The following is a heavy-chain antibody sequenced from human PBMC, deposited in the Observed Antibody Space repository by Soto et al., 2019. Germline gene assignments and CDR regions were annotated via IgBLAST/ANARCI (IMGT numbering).Heavy chain of an antibody. J-gene: IGHJ2*01. Sequence: QVHVQQWVAGLLKPSETLSLTCAVYGGSFSGSYWSWIRQLPGKGLEWVGEINQSGNTNYNPSLKSRVTISVERSKSQFSLTLNSVTAADTAVYSCASRRRQIPGSDPPHWHFDLWGRGTLVTVSS. V-gene: IGHV4-34*01. CDR1: GGSFSGSY. CDR3: ASRRRQIPGSDPPHWHFDL. CDR2: INQSGNT. D-gene: IGHD2-2*02.